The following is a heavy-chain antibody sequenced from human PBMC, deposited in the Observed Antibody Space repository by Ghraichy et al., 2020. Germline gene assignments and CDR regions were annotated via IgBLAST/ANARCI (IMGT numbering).Heavy chain of an antibody. J-gene: IGHJ4*02. CDR2: VFYTGST. CDR3: ARIIRGYATD. V-gene: IGHV4-59*01. Sequence: SQTLSLTCTVSGVSISDYYFTCIRQPPGNGLECIVYVFYTGSTDYNPSLKSRVTMSVDTSKSQFSLKLSSVTAADTAVYYCARIIRGYATDWGQGTLVTVSS. CDR1: GVSISDYY. D-gene: IGHD5-18*01.